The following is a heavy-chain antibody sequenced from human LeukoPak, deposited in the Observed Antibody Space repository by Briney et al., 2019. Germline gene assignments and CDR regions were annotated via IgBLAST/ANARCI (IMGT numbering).Heavy chain of an antibody. Sequence: GGSLRLSCAASGSTFSSYAMHWVRQAPGKGLEWVAVISYDGSNKYYADSVKGRFTISRDNSKNTLYLQMNSLRAEDTAVYYCARGGLHTFYDAFDIWGQGTMVTVPS. CDR1: GSTFSSYA. J-gene: IGHJ3*02. V-gene: IGHV3-30-3*01. D-gene: IGHD5-24*01. CDR2: ISYDGSNK. CDR3: ARGGLHTFYDAFDI.